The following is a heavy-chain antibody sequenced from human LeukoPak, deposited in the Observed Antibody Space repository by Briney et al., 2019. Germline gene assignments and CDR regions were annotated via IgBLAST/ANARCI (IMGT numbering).Heavy chain of an antibody. CDR2: ISGSGDNT. CDR3: AKGHYYGSGSLDY. D-gene: IGHD3-10*01. Sequence: GGSLRLSCAASGFTFSSYAMSWVRQVPGKGLEWVSVISGSGDNTYYADSVKGRFTISRDNSKNTLYVQMNSLRAEDTAVYYCAKGHYYGSGSLDYWGQGTLVTVSS. CDR1: GFTFSSYA. V-gene: IGHV3-23*01. J-gene: IGHJ4*02.